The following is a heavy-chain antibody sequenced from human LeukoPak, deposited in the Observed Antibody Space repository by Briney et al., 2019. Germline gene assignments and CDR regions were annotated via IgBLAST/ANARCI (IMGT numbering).Heavy chain of an antibody. D-gene: IGHD3-22*01. CDR3: ARDHSPLYYYDSSGPGGY. Sequence: GGSLRLSCAASGFTFSSYAMHWVRPAPGKGLEWVAVISYDGSNKYYADSVKGRFTISRDNSKNTLYLQMNSLRAEDTAVYYCARDHSPLYYYDSSGPGGYWGQGTLVTVSS. CDR1: GFTFSSYA. V-gene: IGHV3-30*04. J-gene: IGHJ4*02. CDR2: ISYDGSNK.